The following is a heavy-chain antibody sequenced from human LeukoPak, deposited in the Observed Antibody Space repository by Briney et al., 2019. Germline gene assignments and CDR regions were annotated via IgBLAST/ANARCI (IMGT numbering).Heavy chain of an antibody. Sequence: GASVKVSCKASGYTFTSYYMYWVRQAPGQGLEWMGIINPSGGSTSYAQKFQGRVTMTRDMSTSTVYMELSSLRSEDTAVYYCARDSGSYFRYFDYWGQGTLVTVSS. J-gene: IGHJ4*02. V-gene: IGHV1-46*01. CDR2: INPSGGST. D-gene: IGHD1-26*01. CDR3: ARDSGSYFRYFDY. CDR1: GYTFTSYY.